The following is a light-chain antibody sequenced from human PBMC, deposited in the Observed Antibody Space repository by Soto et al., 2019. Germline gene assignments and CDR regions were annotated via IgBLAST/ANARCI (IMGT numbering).Light chain of an antibody. V-gene: IGKV1-6*01. CDR2: AAS. CDR3: LQDYNYPRT. CDR1: QGIRND. J-gene: IGKJ1*01. Sequence: AIQITQSPSSLSSCVGDRVTITCRSSQGIRNDLGWYQQKPGKAPKLLIYAASSLQSGVPSRFSGSGSGTDFTLTISSLQPEDFATYYCLQDYNYPRTFGQGTKVDIK.